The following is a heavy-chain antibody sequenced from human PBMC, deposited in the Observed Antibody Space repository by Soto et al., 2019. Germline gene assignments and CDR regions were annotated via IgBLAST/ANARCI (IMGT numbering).Heavy chain of an antibody. Sequence: QVQLQESGPGLVKPSQTLSLTCTVSGGSISSGGYYWSWIRQHPGKGLEWIGYIYYSGSTYYNPSLKSRVTISADTYKNPFSLKLSSVTAADTDVYYCARSLDYGSGSDFWFDPWGQGTLVTVSS. V-gene: IGHV4-31*03. D-gene: IGHD3-10*01. J-gene: IGHJ5*02. CDR3: ARSLDYGSGSDFWFDP. CDR2: IYYSGST. CDR1: GGSISSGGYY.